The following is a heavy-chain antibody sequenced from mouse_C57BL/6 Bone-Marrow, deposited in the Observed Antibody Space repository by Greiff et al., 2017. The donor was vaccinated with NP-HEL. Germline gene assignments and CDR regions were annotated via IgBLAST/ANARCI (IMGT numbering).Heavy chain of an antibody. V-gene: IGHV1-80*01. Sequence: VKLQESGAELVKPGASVKISCKASGYAFSSYWMNWVKQRPGKGLEWIGQIYPGDGDTNYNGKFKGKATLTADKSSSTAYMQLSSLTSEDSAVYFCARGGSSFYYAMDYWGQGTSVTVSS. CDR3: ARGGSSFYYAMDY. D-gene: IGHD1-1*01. CDR2: IYPGDGDT. J-gene: IGHJ4*01. CDR1: GYAFSSYW.